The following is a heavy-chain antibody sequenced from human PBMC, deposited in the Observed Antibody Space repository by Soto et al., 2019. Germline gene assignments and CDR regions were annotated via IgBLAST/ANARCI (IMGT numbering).Heavy chain of an antibody. CDR3: AKDFTPWFGDYFYYYYGMDV. Sequence: ESGGGVVQPGRSLRLSCAAAGFTFSSYGMHWVRQAPGTGLEWVAVMSYDGSKYYADTVKGRFTISRDNSKNTLYLQINSLRPEDTAVYYRAKDFTPWFGDYFYYYYGMDVWGQGTTVTVSS. J-gene: IGHJ6*02. V-gene: IGHV3-30*18. D-gene: IGHD4-17*01. CDR2: MSYDGSK. CDR1: GFTFSSYG.